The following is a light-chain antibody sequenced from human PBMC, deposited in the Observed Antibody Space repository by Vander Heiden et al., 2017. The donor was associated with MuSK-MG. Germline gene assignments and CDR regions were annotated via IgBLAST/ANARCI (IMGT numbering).Light chain of an antibody. J-gene: IGKJ1*01. V-gene: IGKV1-39*01. CDR3: QQSYSTPGT. CDR1: QSISSY. CDR2: AAS. Sequence: DIQMTQSPSSLSASVGDRVTITCRASQSISSYLNWYQQKPGKAPKLLIYAASSLQSGVPSRFSCRGSGTDFTLTISSLQPEDFATYYCQQSYSTPGTFGQGTKVEIK.